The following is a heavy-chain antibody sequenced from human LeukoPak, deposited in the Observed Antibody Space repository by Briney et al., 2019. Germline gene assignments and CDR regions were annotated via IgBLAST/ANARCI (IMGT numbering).Heavy chain of an antibody. J-gene: IGHJ4*02. V-gene: IGHV4-34*01. CDR3: AREGGPFRPLDY. D-gene: IGHD2/OR15-2a*01. Sequence: SSETLSLTCAVYGGSFSGYYWSWIRQPPGKGLEWIGEVNVLGNTNYNPSLESRVTISIDKSENHVSLKLTSVTAADTAVYYCAREGGPFRPLDYSGQGTLVTVSS. CDR2: VNVLGNT. CDR1: GGSFSGYY.